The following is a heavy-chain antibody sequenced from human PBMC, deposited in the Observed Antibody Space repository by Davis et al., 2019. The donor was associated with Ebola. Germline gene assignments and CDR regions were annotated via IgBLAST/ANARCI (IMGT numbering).Heavy chain of an antibody. V-gene: IGHV1-3*01. J-gene: IGHJ6*02. Sequence: AASVKVSCKASGYTFTRFAIHWVRQAPGQRLEWMGWINAGNGNTIYSQNLQGRVTITRDTSASTVYMELSSLRSEDTAVYYCAGNSVTTRLDYYGMDVWGLGTTVTVSS. CDR1: GYTFTRFA. CDR2: INAGNGNT. CDR3: AGNSVTTRLDYYGMDV. D-gene: IGHD4-17*01.